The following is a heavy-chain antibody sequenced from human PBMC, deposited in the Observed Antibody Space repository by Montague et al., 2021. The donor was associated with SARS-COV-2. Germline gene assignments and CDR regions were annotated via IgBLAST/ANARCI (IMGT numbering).Heavy chain of an antibody. CDR3: ARAIQTTPLMVVIAIPRPFYYFDY. V-gene: IGHV4-34*01. CDR2: INHGGTT. J-gene: IGHJ4*02. D-gene: IGHD2-21*01. CDR1: GGSFSGDGSFSGYY. Sequence: SETLSLTCAVYGGSFSGDGSFSGYYWSWIRQPPGKGLEWIGEINHGGTTNYNPSLKSRVIISVDTSKNQFSLKLRSVTAADTAAYYCARAIQTTPLMVVIAIPRPFYYFDYWGQGTLVTVSS.